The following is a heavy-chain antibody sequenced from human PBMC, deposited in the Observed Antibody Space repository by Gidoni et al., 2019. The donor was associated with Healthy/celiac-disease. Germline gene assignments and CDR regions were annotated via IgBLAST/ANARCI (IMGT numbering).Heavy chain of an antibody. CDR2: ISAYNGNT. V-gene: IGHV1-18*01. Sequence: QVQLVQSGAEVKKPGASVKVSCKASGYTFTSYGISWVRQAPGQGLEWMGWISAYNGNTNYAQKLQGRVTMTTDTSTSTAYMELRSLRSDDTAVYYCARQWYDILTGYYNHLYYFDYWGQGTLVTVSS. D-gene: IGHD3-9*01. J-gene: IGHJ4*02. CDR3: ARQWYDILTGYYNHLYYFDY. CDR1: GYTFTSYG.